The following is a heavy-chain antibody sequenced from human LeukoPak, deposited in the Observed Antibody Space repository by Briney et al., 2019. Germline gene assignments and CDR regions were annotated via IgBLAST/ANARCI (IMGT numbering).Heavy chain of an antibody. Sequence: GGSLRLSCAASGFTFSSYEMNWVRQAPGKGLEWVSYISSSSSYTNYADSVKGRFTISRDNAKNSLYLQMNSLRAEDTAVYYCASLLLQSYSFDIWGQGTMVTVSS. CDR2: ISSSSSYT. D-gene: IGHD1-26*01. V-gene: IGHV3-48*03. CDR1: GFTFSSYE. J-gene: IGHJ3*02. CDR3: ASLLLQSYSFDI.